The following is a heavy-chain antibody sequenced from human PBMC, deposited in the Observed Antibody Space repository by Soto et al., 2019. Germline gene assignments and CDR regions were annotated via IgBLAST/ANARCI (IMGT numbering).Heavy chain of an antibody. V-gene: IGHV3-74*01. CDR3: ARRLELPLGASLYYYGMDV. J-gene: IGHJ6*02. Sequence: GGSLRLSCAASGFDFSTHWMHWVRQAPGKGLEWVSRIDDDGSSTRYADSVKGRFTISRDNAKNIVYLEMTSLRTDDTAVYFCARRLELPLGASLYYYGMDVWGQGTTVTVS. D-gene: IGHD1-7*01. CDR2: IDDDGSST. CDR1: GFDFSTHW.